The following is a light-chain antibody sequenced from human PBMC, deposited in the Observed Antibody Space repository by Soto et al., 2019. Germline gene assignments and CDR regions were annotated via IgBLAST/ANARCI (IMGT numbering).Light chain of an antibody. V-gene: IGKV1-5*03. CDR1: QSINSW. J-gene: IGKJ1*01. CDR2: RAS. CDR3: QHYNSHPPWT. Sequence: DIQMTQSPSTLSASVGDRVTITCRASQSINSWLAWYQQEPGKAPKLLIYRASTLQSGVPSRFSGSGSGTEFTLTISSLQPDDFATYYCQHYNSHPPWTFGQGTKVEIK.